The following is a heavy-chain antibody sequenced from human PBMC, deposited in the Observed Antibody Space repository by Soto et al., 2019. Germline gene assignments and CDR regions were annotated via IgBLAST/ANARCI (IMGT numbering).Heavy chain of an antibody. CDR2: ISSSSSYI. CDR1: GFSFKDYY. V-gene: IGHV3-11*06. CDR3: ARGGRGYCSSTSCHVNYYYYGMDV. J-gene: IGHJ6*02. D-gene: IGHD2-2*01. Sequence: PGGSLRLSCAASGFSFKDYYMTWMRQTPEKGLEWVSSISSSSSYIYYADSVKGRFTISRDNAKNSLYLQMNSLRAEDTAVYYCARGGRGYCSSTSCHVNYYYYGMDVWGQGTTVTVSS.